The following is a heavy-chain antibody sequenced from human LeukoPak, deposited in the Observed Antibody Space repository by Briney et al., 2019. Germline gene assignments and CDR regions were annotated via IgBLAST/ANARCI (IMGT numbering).Heavy chain of an antibody. V-gene: IGHV3-30*18. CDR1: GFTFSSSG. J-gene: IGHJ2*01. D-gene: IGHD4-17*01. Sequence: GGSLRLSCAASGFTFSSSGMHWVRQAPGKGLEWVAVISYDGSNKYYADSVKGRLTISRDNSKNTLYLQMNSLRAEDTAVYHCAKPTGPMPDWYFDLWGRGTLVTVSS. CDR2: ISYDGSNK. CDR3: AKPTGPMPDWYFDL.